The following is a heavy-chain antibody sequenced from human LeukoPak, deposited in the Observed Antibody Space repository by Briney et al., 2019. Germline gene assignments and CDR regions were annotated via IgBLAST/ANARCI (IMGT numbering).Heavy chain of an antibody. V-gene: IGHV1-2*02. CDR1: GYTFTGYY. D-gene: IGHD1-26*01. CDR2: INPNSGGT. J-gene: IGHJ3*02. Sequence: GASVKVSCKASGYTFTGYYMHWVRQAPGQGLEWMGWINPNSGGTNYAQKFQGRVTMTRDTSISTAYMELSRLRSDDTAVYYCARVVSGSPSAFDIWGQGTMVTVSS. CDR3: ARVVSGSPSAFDI.